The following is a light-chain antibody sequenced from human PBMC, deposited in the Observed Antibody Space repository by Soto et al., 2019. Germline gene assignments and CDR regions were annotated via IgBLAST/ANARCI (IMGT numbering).Light chain of an antibody. CDR3: HQDNYWPWT. CDR2: GAS. Sequence: EIVMTLSPASLSVSPGEGATLSCRASQSVNSNLAWYQQKPGQAPRLLIFGASTRAPGIPSGFSGSGSGTAVTLTISSLQSEDFAVYYCHQDNYWPWTFGQGTKVDIK. J-gene: IGKJ1*01. V-gene: IGKV3D-15*01. CDR1: QSVNSN.